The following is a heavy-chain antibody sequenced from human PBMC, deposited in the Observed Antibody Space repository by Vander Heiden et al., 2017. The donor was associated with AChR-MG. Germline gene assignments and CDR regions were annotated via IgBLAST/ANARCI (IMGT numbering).Heavy chain of an antibody. CDR3: TTLSLWNYVLET. V-gene: IGHV3-15*01. J-gene: IGHJ5*02. CDR2: IKSNSDGGIT. CDR1: GSTSKEAW. D-gene: IGHD1-7*01. Sequence: DVHLVESGGGWVKPGGYLRLSCAVSGSTSKEAWMNLVRPAPGKGLEWIGRIKSNSDGGITDHAAPVKGRFTISRDDSKNTLYLQMDSLKTEDTGVYYCTTLSLWNYVLETWGQGSLVTVSS.